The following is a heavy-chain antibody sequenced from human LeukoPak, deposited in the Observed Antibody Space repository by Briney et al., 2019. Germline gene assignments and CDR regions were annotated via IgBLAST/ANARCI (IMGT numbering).Heavy chain of an antibody. Sequence: PSETLSLTCTVSGGSISSYYWSWIRQPPGKGLEWIGYIYYSGSTNYNSSLKSRVTISVDTSKNQFSLKLSSVTAADTAVYYCARVPRSENYYYYGMDVWGQGTTVTVSS. V-gene: IGHV4-59*01. D-gene: IGHD3-3*01. CDR3: ARVPRSENYYYYGMDV. CDR2: IYYSGST. CDR1: GGSISSYY. J-gene: IGHJ6*02.